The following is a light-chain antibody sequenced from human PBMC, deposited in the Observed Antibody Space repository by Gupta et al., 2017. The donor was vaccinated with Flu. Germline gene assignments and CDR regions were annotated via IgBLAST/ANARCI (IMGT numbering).Light chain of an antibody. Sequence: DIVMTQSPDSLAVSLGERATINCKSSQSVLYSLNNKNYLAWYQQKPGQAPKLLIYWASTRASGVPDRFSGSGSGTDFTLTISSLQAEDVAVHYCQQCLSALSFGGGTKVQIK. V-gene: IGKV4-1*01. CDR3: QQCLSALS. J-gene: IGKJ4*01. CDR2: WAS. CDR1: QSVLYSLNNKNY.